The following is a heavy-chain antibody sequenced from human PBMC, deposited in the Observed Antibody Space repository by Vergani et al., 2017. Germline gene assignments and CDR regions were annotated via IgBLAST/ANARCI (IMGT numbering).Heavy chain of an antibody. CDR1: GGTFSSYA. D-gene: IGHD4-17*01. CDR2: IIPIFGTA. J-gene: IGHJ2*01. V-gene: IGHV1-69*12. CDR3: ARDRATVTTIWYFDL. Sequence: QVQLVQSGAEVKKPGSSVKVSCKASGGTFSSYAISWVRQAPGQGLEWMGGIIPIFGTANYAKKFQGRVTITADESTSTAYMEQSSLRSEDTAVYYCARDRATVTTIWYFDLWGRGTLVTVSS.